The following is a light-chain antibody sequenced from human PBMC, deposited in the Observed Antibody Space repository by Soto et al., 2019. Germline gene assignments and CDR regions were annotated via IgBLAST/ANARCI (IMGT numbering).Light chain of an antibody. Sequence: EIVLTQSPGTLSLSPGERATLSCRASQSVSSSYLAWYQQKPGQAPRLLIYGASRRATGIPDRFSGSGSETDFTVTISRLEPEDFAVYYCQQYGSSLMYTFGQGTKLEIK. J-gene: IGKJ2*01. CDR2: GAS. CDR1: QSVSSSY. V-gene: IGKV3-20*01. CDR3: QQYGSSLMYT.